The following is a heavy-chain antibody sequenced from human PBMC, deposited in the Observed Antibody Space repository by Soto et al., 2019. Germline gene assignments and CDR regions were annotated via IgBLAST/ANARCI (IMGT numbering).Heavy chain of an antibody. J-gene: IGHJ4*02. D-gene: IGHD1-1*01. Sequence: QVQLVESGGGLVKPGGSLRLSCAASGFTFSDYYMTWIRQAPGKGLEWLSYITSSSLYTTYADSVKGRFTISRDDAKNSLYLQMNSLRAEDTAVYYCARTRRAYNSANYYYYDYWGQGALVTVSS. CDR2: ITSSSLYT. CDR1: GFTFSDYY. CDR3: ARTRRAYNSANYYYYDY. V-gene: IGHV3-11*06.